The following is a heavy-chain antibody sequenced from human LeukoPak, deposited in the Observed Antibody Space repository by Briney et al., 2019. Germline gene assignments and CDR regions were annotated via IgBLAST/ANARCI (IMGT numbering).Heavy chain of an antibody. J-gene: IGHJ4*02. CDR2: IYYSGST. D-gene: IGHD2-21*02. CDR3: ARGESDSQKPYYFDY. V-gene: IGHV4-61*01. Sequence: PSETLSLTCTVSGYSISSGYYWSWNRQPPGKGLEWIGYIYYSGSTNYNPSLKSRVTISVDTSKNQFSLKLNSVTAADTAVYYCARGESDSQKPYYFDYWGQGTLVTVSS. CDR1: GYSISSGYY.